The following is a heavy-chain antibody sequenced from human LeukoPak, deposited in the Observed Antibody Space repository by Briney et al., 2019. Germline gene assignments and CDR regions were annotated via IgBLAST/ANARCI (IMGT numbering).Heavy chain of an antibody. CDR2: ISANSGDT. V-gene: IGHV1-18*01. D-gene: IGHD3-9*01. J-gene: IGHJ4*02. Sequence: ASVKVSCKTAGYXFSSHGISWVRQAPGQGLEWMGWISANSGDTKFAQKFQGRVTMTTETSTNTAYMELRSLRFDDTAIYYCARDKRYAFDNWGQGTLVSVSS. CDR1: GYXFSSHG. CDR3: ARDKRYAFDN.